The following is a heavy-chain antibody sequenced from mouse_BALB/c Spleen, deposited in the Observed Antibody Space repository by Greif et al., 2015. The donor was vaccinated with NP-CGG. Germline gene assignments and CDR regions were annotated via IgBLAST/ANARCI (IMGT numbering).Heavy chain of an antibody. CDR2: ISDGGSYT. J-gene: IGHJ4*01. CDR1: GFTFSDYY. D-gene: IGHD2-3*01. CDR3: ARGSMIWGYAMDY. V-gene: IGHV5-4*02. Sequence: EVKLMESGGGLVKPGGSLKLSCAASGFTFSDYYMYWVRQTPEKRLEWVATISDGGSYTYYPDSVKGRFTISRDNAKNNLYLQMSSLKSEYTAMYYCARGSMIWGYAMDYWGQGTSVTVSS.